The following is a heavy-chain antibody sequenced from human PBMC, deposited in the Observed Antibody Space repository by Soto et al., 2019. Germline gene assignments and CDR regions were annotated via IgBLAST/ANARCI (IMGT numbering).Heavy chain of an antibody. CDR3: ARGEITIFGVVRSYNWFDP. CDR1: GYSFTTYY. D-gene: IGHD3-3*01. Sequence: ASVKVSCKASGYSFTTYYMHWVRQAPGQGLEWMGMINPSGGSTSYAQKFQGRVSMTRDTSTSTVYMELSSLRSEDTAVYYCARGEITIFGVVRSYNWFDPWGQGTLVTVSS. CDR2: INPSGGST. J-gene: IGHJ5*02. V-gene: IGHV1-46*01.